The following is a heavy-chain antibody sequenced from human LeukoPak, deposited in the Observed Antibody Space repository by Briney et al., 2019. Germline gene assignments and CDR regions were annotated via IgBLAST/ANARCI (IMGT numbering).Heavy chain of an antibody. V-gene: IGHV3-74*01. CDR2: INSDGSST. CDR3: ARVDCSGGSCYFDY. J-gene: IGHJ4*02. CDR1: GFTFSRYW. D-gene: IGHD2-15*01. Sequence: GGSLRLSCAASGFTFSRYWMHWVRQTPGKGLVWVSRINSDGSSTRYADSVKGRLTSSRDNAKNTLDLQMSGLRAEDTAVYYCARVDCSGGSCYFDYWGQGTLVTVSS.